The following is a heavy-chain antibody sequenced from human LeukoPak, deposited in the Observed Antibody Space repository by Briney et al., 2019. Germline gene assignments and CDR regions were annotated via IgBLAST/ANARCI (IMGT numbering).Heavy chain of an antibody. J-gene: IGHJ4*02. D-gene: IGHD3-10*01. V-gene: IGHV3-74*01. CDR3: AKDLGWFGELSVFDY. CDR1: GFTFSSYW. CDR2: INTDGSST. Sequence: GGSLRLSCAASGFTFSSYWMHWVRQAPGKGLVWVSRINTDGSSTSYADSVKGRFTISRDNAKNTLNLQMNSLRAEDTAVYYCAKDLGWFGELSVFDYWGQGTLVTVSS.